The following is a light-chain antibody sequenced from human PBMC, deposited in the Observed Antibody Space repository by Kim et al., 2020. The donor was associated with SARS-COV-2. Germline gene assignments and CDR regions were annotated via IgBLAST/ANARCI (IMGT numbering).Light chain of an antibody. Sequence: VALGRPGSIKCQGDSLRNYYATWYQQTPATAPIPVYYGKNNRPSGIAHRFSGSSSRNTSSLTITGKPAGDEADYYCNSRDSNDYVVFGGGTKLTVL. J-gene: IGLJ2*01. CDR3: NSRDSNDYVV. CDR1: SLRNYY. V-gene: IGLV3-19*01. CDR2: GKN.